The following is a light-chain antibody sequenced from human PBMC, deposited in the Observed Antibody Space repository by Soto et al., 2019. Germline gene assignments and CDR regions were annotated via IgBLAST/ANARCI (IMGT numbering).Light chain of an antibody. V-gene: IGLV2-14*03. J-gene: IGLJ2*01. CDR2: DVN. CDR3: TSWTISTTMI. Sequence: QSALTQPASVSGSPGQSITISCTGTRSDIGAYNFVSWYQQHPGEVPKLILYDVNVRPSGVSNRFSGSKSGNTASLTISGLQAEDEADYYCTSWTISTTMIFGGGTQLTVL. CDR1: RSDIGAYNF.